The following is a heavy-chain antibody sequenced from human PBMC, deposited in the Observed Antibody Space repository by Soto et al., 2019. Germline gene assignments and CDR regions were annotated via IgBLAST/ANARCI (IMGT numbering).Heavy chain of an antibody. J-gene: IGHJ6*02. CDR3: ARGLDFWSVYNGCGLDV. D-gene: IGHD3-3*01. V-gene: IGHV4-30-2*01. CDR1: GGSLSSSAYS. CDR2: IYQSAST. Sequence: SDTLSLTCAVSGGSLSSSAYSWSWIRQPPGKGLEWIGFIYQSASTYYNPSLKSRVTISVDTPKNQFSLKVNSVTAADTAVYYCARGLDFWSVYNGCGLDVWGLGTTVNV.